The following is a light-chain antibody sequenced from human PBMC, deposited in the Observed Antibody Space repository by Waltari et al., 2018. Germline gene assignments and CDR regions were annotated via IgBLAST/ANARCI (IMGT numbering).Light chain of an antibody. CDR2: DVS. J-gene: IGLJ2*01. V-gene: IGLV2-14*03. CDR3: SSYTSSTVV. CDR1: SSYVGGYNY. Sequence: QSALTQPVSVYGSPGQAITIPFTGTSSYVGGYNYVSWYQQHPGKAPKLMIYDVSNRPSGVSNRFSGSKSGNTASLTISGLQAEDETDYYCSSYTSSTVVFGGGTKLTVL.